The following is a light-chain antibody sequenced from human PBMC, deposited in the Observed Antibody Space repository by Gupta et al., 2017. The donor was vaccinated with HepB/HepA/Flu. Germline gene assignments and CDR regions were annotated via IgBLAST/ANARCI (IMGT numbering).Light chain of an antibody. CDR3: QLWTSTDHPRYV. CDR1: DIESKS. J-gene: IGLJ1*01. CDR2: NDY. V-gene: IGLV3-21*02. Sequence: SYVLTQPPSVSVAPGQAARITSGGDDIESKSVHWYQQKPGQAPVLVVYNDYDRPSGIPGRFSGSNSGNTATLTISGVEAGDEADYYCQLWTSTDHPRYVFGTGTKVTVV.